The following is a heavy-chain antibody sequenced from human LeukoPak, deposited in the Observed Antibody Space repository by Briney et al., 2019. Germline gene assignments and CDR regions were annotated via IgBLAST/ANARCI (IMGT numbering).Heavy chain of an antibody. D-gene: IGHD3-22*01. CDR2: ISDYSGNT. Sequence: ASVKVSCKASGYTFTSYGISWVRQAPGQGLEWMGWISDYSGNTKYAQKFQDRVTMTTDTSTSTALMELRSLRSDDTAVYYCARYSSGYFYWGQGTLVTVSS. V-gene: IGHV1-18*01. CDR3: ARYSSGYFY. CDR1: GYTFTSYG. J-gene: IGHJ4*02.